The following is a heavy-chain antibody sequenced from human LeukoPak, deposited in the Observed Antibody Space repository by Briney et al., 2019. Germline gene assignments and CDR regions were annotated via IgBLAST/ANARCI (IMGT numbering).Heavy chain of an antibody. CDR2: IYSGGST. Sequence: SLRLSCAASGFTFSSNYMSWVRQAPGKGLEWVSVIYSGGSTYYSDSVKGRFTISRDNSKNTLYLQMNSLRAEDAAVYYCARHLRAYFDYWGQGTLVTVSS. CDR1: GFTFSSNY. J-gene: IGHJ4*02. D-gene: IGHD3-16*01. V-gene: IGHV3-53*01. CDR3: ARHLRAYFDY.